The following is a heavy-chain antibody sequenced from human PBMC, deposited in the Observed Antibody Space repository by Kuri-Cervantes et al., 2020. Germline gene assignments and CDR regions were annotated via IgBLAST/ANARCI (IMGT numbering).Heavy chain of an antibody. CDR3: ARDGEVWFGEYYFDY. CDR1: GFTFSSYG. CDR2: IWYDGSNK. J-gene: IGHJ4*02. Sequence: GESLKISCAASGFTFSSYGMHWVRQAPGKGLEWVAVIWYDGSNKYYADSVKGRFTISRDNAKNTLYLQMNSLRAEDTAVYYCARDGEVWFGEYYFDYWGQGTLVTVSS. D-gene: IGHD3-10*01. V-gene: IGHV3-33*01.